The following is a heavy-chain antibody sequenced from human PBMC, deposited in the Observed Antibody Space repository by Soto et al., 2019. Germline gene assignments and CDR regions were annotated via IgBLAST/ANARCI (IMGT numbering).Heavy chain of an antibody. Sequence: QVQLVESGGGVVQPGRSLRLSCAASGFTFSSYGMHWVRQAPGKGLEWVAVIWYDGSNKYYADSVKGRFTISRDNSKNTLYLQMNSLRAEDTAVYYCARGRIGLELRGENGWFDPWGQGTLVTVSS. CDR3: ARGRIGLELRGENGWFDP. J-gene: IGHJ5*02. CDR1: GFTFSSYG. CDR2: IWYDGSNK. V-gene: IGHV3-33*01. D-gene: IGHD1-7*01.